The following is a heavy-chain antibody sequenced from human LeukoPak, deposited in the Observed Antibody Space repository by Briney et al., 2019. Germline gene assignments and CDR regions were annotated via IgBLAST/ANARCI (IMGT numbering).Heavy chain of an antibody. CDR1: GFTFSSYA. Sequence: GGSLRLSCAASGFTFSSYAMSWVRQAPGEGLEWVSGITVSGGSTYYADSVKGRFTISRDNSKNTLYLQMNSLRPEDTAVYYCANEIRPNDHWGQGTLVTVSS. D-gene: IGHD4-17*01. CDR2: ITVSGGST. V-gene: IGHV3-23*01. CDR3: ANEIRPNDH. J-gene: IGHJ4*02.